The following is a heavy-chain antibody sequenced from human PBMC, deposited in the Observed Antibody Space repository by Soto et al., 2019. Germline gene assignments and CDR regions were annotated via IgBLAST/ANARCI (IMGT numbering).Heavy chain of an antibody. Sequence: QVRLVQSGAEVKKPESSVKVSCKASGGTFSNYAINWVRQAPGHGLEWMGGIIPMFGTAAYALKFQGRVTITADESTTTVYMELNSLRSEYTALYYCARENPIESTNFNYYYYGLDVWGQGTTVPVSS. CDR3: ARENPIESTNFNYYYYGLDV. V-gene: IGHV1-69*01. D-gene: IGHD2-8*01. CDR2: IIPMFGTA. CDR1: GGTFSNYA. J-gene: IGHJ6*02.